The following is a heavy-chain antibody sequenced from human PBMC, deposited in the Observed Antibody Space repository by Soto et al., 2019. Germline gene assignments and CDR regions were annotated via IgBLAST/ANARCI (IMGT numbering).Heavy chain of an antibody. J-gene: IGHJ4*02. CDR3: ARDRNSGWTFDY. CDR2: IWYDGSDK. CDR1: GFTFSSYG. Sequence: LRLSCAASGFTFSSYGMHWVRQAPGKGLEWVAVIWYDGSDKYYADSVKGRFTISRDNSKNTLYLQMNSLRAEDTAVYYCARDRNSGWTFDYWGQGTLVTVSS. V-gene: IGHV3-33*01. D-gene: IGHD6-19*01.